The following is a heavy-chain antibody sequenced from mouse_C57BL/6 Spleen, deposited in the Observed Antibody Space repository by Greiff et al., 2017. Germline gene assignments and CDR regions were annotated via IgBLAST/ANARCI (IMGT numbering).Heavy chain of an antibody. CDR3: TRGDYYGTLDY. D-gene: IGHD1-1*01. Sequence: LQESGAELVRPGASVTLSCKASGYTFTDYEMHWVKQTPVHGLEWIGAIDPETGGTAYNQKFKGKAILTADKSSSTAYMELRSLTSEDSAVYYCTRGDYYGTLDYWGQGTSVTVSS. J-gene: IGHJ4*01. V-gene: IGHV1-15*01. CDR1: GYTFTDYE. CDR2: IDPETGGT.